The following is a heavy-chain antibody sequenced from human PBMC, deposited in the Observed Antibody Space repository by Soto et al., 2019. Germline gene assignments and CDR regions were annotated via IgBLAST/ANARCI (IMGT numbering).Heavy chain of an antibody. CDR2: INAGNGNT. D-gene: IGHD3-10*01. J-gene: IGHJ5*02. V-gene: IGHV1-3*01. Sequence: QVQLVQSGAEVKKPGASVKVSCKASGYTFTSYAMHWVRQAPGQRLEWMGWINAGNGNTKYSQKFQGRVTITRDTSASTAYMELSSLISEDTAVYYCARAFSVRGVNNWFDPWGQGTLVTVSS. CDR3: ARAFSVRGVNNWFDP. CDR1: GYTFTSYA.